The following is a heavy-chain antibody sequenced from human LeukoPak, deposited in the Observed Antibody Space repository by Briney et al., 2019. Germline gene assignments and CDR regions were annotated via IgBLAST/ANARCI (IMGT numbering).Heavy chain of an antibody. CDR2: ISGSGDST. J-gene: IGHJ4*02. V-gene: IGHV3-23*01. CDR3: AKGQGGWLRSYDC. Sequence: GGSLRLSCAASGFTFSTYAMNWVRQAPGKGLEWVSAISGSGDSTYYADSVKGRFTISRDNSKNTLYLHMNSLRADDTAVYYCAKGQGGWLRSYDCWGQGTLVTVSS. CDR1: GFTFSTYA. D-gene: IGHD5-12*01.